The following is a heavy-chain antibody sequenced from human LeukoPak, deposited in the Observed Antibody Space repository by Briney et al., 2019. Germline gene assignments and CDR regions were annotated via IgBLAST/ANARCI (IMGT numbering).Heavy chain of an antibody. CDR3: ARGGYCSSTSCYSPIGHAFDI. CDR1: GFTFSSYA. D-gene: IGHD2-2*01. J-gene: IGHJ3*02. CDR2: ISYDGSNK. V-gene: IGHV3-30-3*01. Sequence: PGGSLRLSCAASGFTFSSYAMHWVRQAPGKGLEWVAVISYDGSNKYYADSVKGRFTISRDNSKNTLYLQMNSLRAEDTAVYYCARGGYCSSTSCYSPIGHAFDIWGQGTMVTVSS.